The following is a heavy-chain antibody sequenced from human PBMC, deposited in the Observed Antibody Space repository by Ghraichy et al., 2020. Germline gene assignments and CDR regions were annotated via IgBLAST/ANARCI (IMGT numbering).Heavy chain of an antibody. CDR1: GGSFSGYY. Sequence: SETLSLTCAVYGGSFSGYYWSWIRQPPGKGLEWIGEINHSGSTNYNPSLKSRVTISVDTSKNQFSLKLSSVTAADTAVYYCASSYDFWSGYYGRRFDYWGQGTLVTVSS. D-gene: IGHD3-3*01. CDR3: ASSYDFWSGYYGRRFDY. V-gene: IGHV4-34*01. J-gene: IGHJ4*02. CDR2: INHSGST.